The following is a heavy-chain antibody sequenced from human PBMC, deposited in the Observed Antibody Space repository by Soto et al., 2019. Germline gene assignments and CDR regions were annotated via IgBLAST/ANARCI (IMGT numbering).Heavy chain of an antibody. CDR2: ISAYNGNT. V-gene: IGHV1-18*01. D-gene: IGHD4-17*01. J-gene: IGHJ4*02. CDR3: ARDWETTVTTEPNY. Sequence: QVQLVQSGAEVKKPGASVKVSCKASGYTFTSYGISWVRQAPGQGLEWMGWISAYNGNTNYAQKLQGRVTMTTDTSTSTGYMELRSRRSDDTAVYYCARDWETTVTTEPNYWGQGTLVTVSS. CDR1: GYTFTSYG.